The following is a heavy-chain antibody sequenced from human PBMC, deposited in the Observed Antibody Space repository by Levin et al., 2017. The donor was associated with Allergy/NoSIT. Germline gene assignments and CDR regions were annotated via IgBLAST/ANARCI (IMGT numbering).Heavy chain of an antibody. J-gene: IGHJ4*02. Sequence: SCTVSGGSISSYYWSWIRQPPGKGLEWIGYIYYSGSTNYNPSLKSRVTISVDTSKNQFSLKLSSVTAADTAVYYCARVVSDILTGYYWPYYFDYWGQGTLVTVSS. D-gene: IGHD3-9*01. CDR1: GGSISSYY. CDR3: ARVVSDILTGYYWPYYFDY. V-gene: IGHV4-59*01. CDR2: IYYSGST.